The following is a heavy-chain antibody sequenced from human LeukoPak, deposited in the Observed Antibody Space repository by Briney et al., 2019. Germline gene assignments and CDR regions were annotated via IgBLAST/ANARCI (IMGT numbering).Heavy chain of an antibody. V-gene: IGHV4-4*07. Sequence: SETLSLTCNVSADFFSRYYWSWLRQPAGKGPQWIGRISAYGGTNYSPSLTGRVSLSLDTSKQHLSLKISSMTAADTAVYYCARDLSSGWYYLDPWGQGALVTVSS. D-gene: IGHD6-19*01. J-gene: IGHJ4*01. CDR3: ARDLSSGWYYLDP. CDR1: ADFFSRYY. CDR2: ISAYGGT.